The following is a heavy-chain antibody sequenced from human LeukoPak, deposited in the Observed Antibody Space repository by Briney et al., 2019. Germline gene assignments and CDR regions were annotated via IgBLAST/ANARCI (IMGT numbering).Heavy chain of an antibody. Sequence: GGSLRLSCAXSGFTVXXXXXXXXXXXXXXXXXXVSLIYTGGNTYYAXXVKGXXTLSXXXSXXXVYLQMNSLRVEDTAMYYCATISDLLFYFDSWGQGTLVTVSS. CDR3: ATISDLLFYFDS. CDR1: GFTVXXXX. J-gene: IGHJ4*02. V-gene: IGHV3-66*01. CDR2: IYTGGNT.